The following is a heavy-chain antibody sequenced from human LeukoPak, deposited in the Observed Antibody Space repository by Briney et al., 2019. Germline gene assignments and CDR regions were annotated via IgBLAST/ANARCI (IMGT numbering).Heavy chain of an antibody. D-gene: IGHD4-11*01. V-gene: IGHV3-48*01. J-gene: IGHJ6*03. Sequence: GGSLGLSCAVSGFTLSSMNWVRQAPGKGLGWISYISGSGFTIHNADSVKGRFTISRDNAKNSLYLQMNSLRAEDTAVYYCARCVPKTSYYYYYMDVWGKGTTVTVSS. CDR2: ISGSGFTI. CDR3: ARCVPKTSYYYYYMDV. CDR1: GFTLSS.